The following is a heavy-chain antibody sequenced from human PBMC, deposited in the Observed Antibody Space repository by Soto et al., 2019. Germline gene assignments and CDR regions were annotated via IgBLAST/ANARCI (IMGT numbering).Heavy chain of an antibody. Sequence: PEGSLRLSCRASGFTFSDFAMSWVRQAPGKGLEWVSSISSNGNYIYYADSMKGRFTISRDNAEKSLYLQMNSLRGEDTAVYYCARGTHYYDSIGYSHFFDYWGQGTLVTVSS. CDR3: ARGTHYYDSIGYSHFFDY. V-gene: IGHV3-21*01. CDR2: ISSNGNYI. J-gene: IGHJ4*02. CDR1: GFTFSDFA. D-gene: IGHD3-22*01.